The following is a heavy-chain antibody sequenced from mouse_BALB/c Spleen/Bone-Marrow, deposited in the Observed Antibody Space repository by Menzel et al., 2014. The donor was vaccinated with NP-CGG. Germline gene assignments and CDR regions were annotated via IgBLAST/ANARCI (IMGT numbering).Heavy chain of an antibody. CDR3: ARGGTTTKVDYALDY. D-gene: IGHD1-1*01. CDR1: GYTFTSYN. Sequence: VQLQQSGPELVKPGASVKVSCKASGYTFTSYNMYWVKQSHGKSLEWIGYIDPYNGGTSYNQNFKGKATLTVDKSSSTAYMHLNSLTSGDSAVYYCARGGTTTKVDYALDYWGQGTSVTVSS. V-gene: IGHV1S135*01. J-gene: IGHJ4*01. CDR2: IDPYNGGT.